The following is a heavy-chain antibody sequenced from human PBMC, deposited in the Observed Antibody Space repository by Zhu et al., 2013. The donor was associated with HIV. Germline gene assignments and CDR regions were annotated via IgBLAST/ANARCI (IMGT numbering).Heavy chain of an antibody. D-gene: IGHD2-2*02. CDR2: MNPNSGNT. CDR1: GYTFTDFD. V-gene: IGHV1-8*01. J-gene: IGHJ1*01. CDR3: AIVYTSGSVPKF. Sequence: QVQLVQSGAEVKKPGSSVKVSCKASGYTFTDFDLTWVRQASGQGPEWMGWMNPNSGNTGYAPKFQGRVIMTRNTSINTAYMELSSLRFDDTAVYFCAIVYTSGSVPKFWGQGTLVTVSS.